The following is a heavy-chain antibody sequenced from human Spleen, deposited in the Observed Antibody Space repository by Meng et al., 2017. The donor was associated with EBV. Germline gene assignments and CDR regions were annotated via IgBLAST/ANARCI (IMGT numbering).Heavy chain of an antibody. CDR3: AIGVTLVRGY. V-gene: IGHV4-34*01. CDR1: DGSFSAFY. D-gene: IGHD3-10*01. Sequence: HIQHGGAGLLKPSETLAPTCAVYDGSFSAFYGSWFRQSPGKGLEWIGEINHSGSTNYNPSLKSRVTMSVDTSKNQFSLKLSSLTAADTAMYYCAIGVTLVRGYWGQGTLVTSPQ. J-gene: IGHJ4*02. CDR2: INHSGST.